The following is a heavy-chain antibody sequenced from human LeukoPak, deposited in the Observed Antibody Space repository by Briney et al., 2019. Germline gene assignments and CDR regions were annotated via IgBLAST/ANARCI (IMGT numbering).Heavy chain of an antibody. V-gene: IGHV1-2*02. Sequence: ASVKVSCKASGYTFTGYYMHWVRQAPGQGLEWMGWINPNSGGTNYAQKFQGRVTMTRDTSISTAYMELSSLRSEDTAVYYCATELVAAAGTPGYFQHWGQGTLVTVSS. CDR1: GYTFTGYY. D-gene: IGHD6-13*01. CDR3: ATELVAAAGTPGYFQH. J-gene: IGHJ1*01. CDR2: INPNSGGT.